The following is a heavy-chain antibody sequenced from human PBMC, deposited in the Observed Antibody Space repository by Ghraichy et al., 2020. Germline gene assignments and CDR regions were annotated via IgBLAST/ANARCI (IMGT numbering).Heavy chain of an antibody. CDR2: FDPEDGET. V-gene: IGHV1-24*01. J-gene: IGHJ6*02. Sequence: ASVKVSCKVSGYTLTKLSMHWVRQAPGKGLEWMGGFDPEDGETINAQKFQGRVTMTEDTSTDTAYMELSSLRSEDTAVYYCALLLWFGDRNYGMDVWGQGTKVSVSS. D-gene: IGHD3-10*01. CDR3: ALLLWFGDRNYGMDV. CDR1: GYTLTKLS.